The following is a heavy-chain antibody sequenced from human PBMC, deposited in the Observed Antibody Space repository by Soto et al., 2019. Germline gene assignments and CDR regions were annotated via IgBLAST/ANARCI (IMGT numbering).Heavy chain of an antibody. D-gene: IGHD3-16*01. CDR3: AKEAGEDDYIWGAMEYFDY. J-gene: IGHJ4*02. V-gene: IGHV3-23*01. CDR1: GFTFSSYA. CDR2: ISGSGGST. Sequence: GGSLRLSCAASGFTFSSYAMSWVRQAPGKGLEWVSAISGSGGSTYYADSVKGRFTISRDNSKNTLYLQMNSLRAEDTAVYYCAKEAGEDDYIWGAMEYFDYWGQGTLVTVSS.